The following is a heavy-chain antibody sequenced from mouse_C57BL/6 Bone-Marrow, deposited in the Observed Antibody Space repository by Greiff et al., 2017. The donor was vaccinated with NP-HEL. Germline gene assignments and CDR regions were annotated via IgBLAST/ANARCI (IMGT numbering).Heavy chain of an antibody. CDR2: IDPSDSET. J-gene: IGHJ1*03. Sequence: VQLQQPGAELVRPGSSVKLSCKASGYTFTSYWMHWVKQRPIQGLEWIGNIDPSDSETHYNQKFKDKATLTVDKSSSTAYMQLSSLTSEDSAVYYCARSDYYGSSYVEWYFDVWGTGTTVTVSS. V-gene: IGHV1-52*01. D-gene: IGHD1-1*01. CDR1: GYTFTSYW. CDR3: ARSDYYGSSYVEWYFDV.